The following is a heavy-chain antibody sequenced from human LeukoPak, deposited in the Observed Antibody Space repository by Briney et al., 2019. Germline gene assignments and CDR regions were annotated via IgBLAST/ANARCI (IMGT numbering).Heavy chain of an antibody. J-gene: IGHJ5*02. V-gene: IGHV4-34*01. D-gene: IGHD3-16*02. Sequence: PSETLSLTCGVYDGSFSGYYWSWIRQPPGRGLEWIGEINHSGSTNYNPSLKSRVTVSIDTPKTQFSLRLSSVTAADTAVYFCARGRGELSNRNWFDPWGQGTLVTVSS. CDR3: ARGRGELSNRNWFDP. CDR1: DGSFSGYY. CDR2: INHSGST.